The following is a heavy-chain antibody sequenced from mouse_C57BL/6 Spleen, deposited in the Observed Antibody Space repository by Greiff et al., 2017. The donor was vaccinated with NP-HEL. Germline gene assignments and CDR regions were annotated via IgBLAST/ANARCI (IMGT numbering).Heavy chain of an antibody. CDR2: IHPNSGST. Sequence: VQLQQPGAELVKPGASVKLSCKASGYTFTSYWMHWVKQRPGQGLEWIGMIHPNSGSTNYNEKFKSKATLTVDKSSSTAYMQLSSLTSEDSAVYYCARRRITTVYFDYWGQGTTLTVSS. V-gene: IGHV1-64*01. CDR1: GYTFTSYW. J-gene: IGHJ2*01. CDR3: ARRRITTVYFDY. D-gene: IGHD1-1*01.